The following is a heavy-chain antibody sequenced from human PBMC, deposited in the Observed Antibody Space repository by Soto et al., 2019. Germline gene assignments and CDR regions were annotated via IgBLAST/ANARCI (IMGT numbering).Heavy chain of an antibody. CDR2: ISSSGSTI. V-gene: IGHV3-48*03. CDR3: ASNYYDSSGYYSYYFDY. D-gene: IGHD3-22*01. Sequence: GGSLRLSCAASGFTFSSYEMNWVRQAPGKGLEWVSYISSSGSTIYYADSVKGRFTISRDNAKNSLYLQMNSLRAEDTAVYYCASNYYDSSGYYSYYFDYWGQGTLVTVSS. J-gene: IGHJ4*02. CDR1: GFTFSSYE.